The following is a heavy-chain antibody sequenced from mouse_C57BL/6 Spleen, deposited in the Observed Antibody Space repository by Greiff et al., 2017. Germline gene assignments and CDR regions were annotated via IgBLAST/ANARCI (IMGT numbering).Heavy chain of an antibody. CDR3: ARGVCYYDYDGPSYYFDY. CDR2: ISYDGSN. V-gene: IGHV3-6*01. CDR1: GYSITSGYY. J-gene: IGHJ2*01. Sequence: EVQLKESGPGLVKPSQSLSLTCSVTGYSITSGYYWNWIRQFPGNKLEWMGYISYDGSNNYNPSLKNRISITRDTSKNQFFLKLNSVTTEDTATYYCARGVCYYDYDGPSYYFDYWGQGTTLTVSS. D-gene: IGHD2-4*01.